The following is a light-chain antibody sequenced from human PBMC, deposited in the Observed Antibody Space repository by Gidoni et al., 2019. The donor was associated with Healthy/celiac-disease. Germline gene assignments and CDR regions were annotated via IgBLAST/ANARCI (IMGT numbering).Light chain of an antibody. Sequence: DIVMTQSPDSLAVSLGERATINCKSSQSVLYSSNNKNYLAWYQQKPGQPPQLLIYWASTRESGVPDRFSGSGSGTDFTLTISSLQAEDVAVYYCQQYYSTPPYTFXXXTKLEIK. CDR2: WAS. J-gene: IGKJ2*01. CDR3: QQYYSTPPYT. V-gene: IGKV4-1*01. CDR1: QSVLYSSNNKNY.